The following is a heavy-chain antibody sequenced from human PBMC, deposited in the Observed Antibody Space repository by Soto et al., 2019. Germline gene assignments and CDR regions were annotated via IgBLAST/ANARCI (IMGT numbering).Heavy chain of an antibody. J-gene: IGHJ4*02. Sequence: QITLRESGPTRVKPTQTLTLTCTFSGFSLSARPVAVGWILKPPGKALERLALIYWDDDKRYSPSLMSRLTITKDTSKNQVVLTMTNMDPLDTAIYYCVHRAGIDGNWNGGYFDYWGQGALVTVSS. CDR3: VHRAGIDGNWNGGYFDY. V-gene: IGHV2-5*02. D-gene: IGHD1-1*01. CDR1: GFSLSARPVA. CDR2: IYWDDDK.